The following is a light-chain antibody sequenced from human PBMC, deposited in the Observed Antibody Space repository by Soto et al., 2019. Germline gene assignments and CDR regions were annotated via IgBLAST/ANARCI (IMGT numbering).Light chain of an antibody. V-gene: IGKV3-15*01. CDR1: QSVSSN. CDR2: GAS. CDR3: QQYIQWPRYS. Sequence: EIVMTQSPATMSVSPGERATLSCRASQSVSSNLAWYQQKPGQAPRFLFYGASTMATGIPPRFSGSGSGTELTLTISCLQSEDFAVYYCQQYIQWPRYSFGLGTKLEIK. J-gene: IGKJ2*03.